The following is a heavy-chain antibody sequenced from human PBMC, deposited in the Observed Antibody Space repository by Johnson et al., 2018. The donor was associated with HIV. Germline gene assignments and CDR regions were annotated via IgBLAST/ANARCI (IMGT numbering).Heavy chain of an antibody. J-gene: IGHJ3*02. D-gene: IGHD5-24*01. CDR2: IYSGGRT. Sequence: VQLVESGGGVVQPGRSLRLSCAASGFTVSDNYMTWVRQAPGKGLEWVSVIYSGGRTYYADFVQGRFTISRDNTKNTLYLQLNSLRAEDTAAYYCARQFPLADAFDIWGQGTLVTVSS. V-gene: IGHV3-66*02. CDR3: ARQFPLADAFDI. CDR1: GFTVSDNY.